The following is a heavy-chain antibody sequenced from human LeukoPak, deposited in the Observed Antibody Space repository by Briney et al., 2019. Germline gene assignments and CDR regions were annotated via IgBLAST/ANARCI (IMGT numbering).Heavy chain of an antibody. V-gene: IGHV1-8*03. D-gene: IGHD3-9*01. CDR3: ARGKGVRYFDWLPLYYMDV. CDR2: MNPNSGNT. CDR1: RYTFTGYY. J-gene: IGHJ6*03. Sequence: ASVKVSCKASRYTFTGYYMHWVRQATGQGLEWMGWMNPNSGNTGYAQKFQGRVTSTRNTSISTAYMELSSLRSEDTAVYYCARGKGVRYFDWLPLYYMDVWGKGTTVTVSS.